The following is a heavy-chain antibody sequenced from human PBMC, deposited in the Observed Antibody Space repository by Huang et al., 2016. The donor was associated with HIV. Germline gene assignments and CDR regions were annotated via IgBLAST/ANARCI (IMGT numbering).Heavy chain of an antibody. V-gene: IGHV1-18*01. CDR1: DYSFHSYG. Sequence: QVQLVQSGDEVKKPGASVKVSCKASDYSFHSYGINWVRQAPGQGLEWMGRINAYNGNTNYAQKLQGRVALTTHTSPSTAYMELRNLLSDDTAVYYCARQRFGRSDAFDIWGQGTMVTVSS. CDR3: ARQRFGRSDAFDI. CDR2: INAYNGNT. J-gene: IGHJ3*02. D-gene: IGHD3-10*01.